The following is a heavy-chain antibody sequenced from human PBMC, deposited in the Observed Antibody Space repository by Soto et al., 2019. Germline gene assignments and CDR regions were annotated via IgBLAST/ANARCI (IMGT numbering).Heavy chain of an antibody. J-gene: IGHJ2*01. Sequence: SVKVSCKASGGTFSSYTISWVRQAPGQGLEWMGRIIPILGIANYAQKFQGRVTITADKSTSTAYMELSSLRSEDTAVYYCASQAPRYCSGGSCYSHFDLWGRGTLVTVSS. CDR2: IIPILGIA. D-gene: IGHD2-15*01. V-gene: IGHV1-69*02. CDR1: GGTFSSYT. CDR3: ASQAPRYCSGGSCYSHFDL.